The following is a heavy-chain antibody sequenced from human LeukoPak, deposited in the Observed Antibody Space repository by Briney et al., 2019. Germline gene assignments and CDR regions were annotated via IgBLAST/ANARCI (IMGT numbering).Heavy chain of an antibody. CDR1: GYTFTSYG. D-gene: IGHD3-10*01. CDR2: IIPIFGTA. V-gene: IGHV1-69*13. Sequence: GASVKVSCKASGYTFTSYGISWVRQAPGQGLEWMGGIIPIFGTANYAQKFQGRVTITADESTSTAYMELSSLRSEDTAVYYCARDRLPGSYYIWYFDYWGQGTLVTVSS. CDR3: ARDRLPGSYYIWYFDY. J-gene: IGHJ4*02.